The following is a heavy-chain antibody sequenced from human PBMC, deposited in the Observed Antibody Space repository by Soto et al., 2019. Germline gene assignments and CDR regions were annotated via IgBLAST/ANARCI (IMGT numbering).Heavy chain of an antibody. V-gene: IGHV4-34*01. CDR3: ATDSATSYFGMDV. CDR1: GGSFSGYY. J-gene: IGHJ6*02. CDR2: INHSGST. Sequence: SETLSLTCAVYGGSFSGYYWSWIRQPPGKGLEWIGEINHSGSTNYNPSLKSRVTISVDTSKNQFSLKLSSVTAADTAVYYCATDSATSYFGMDVWGHGTTVSVSS. D-gene: IGHD1-26*01.